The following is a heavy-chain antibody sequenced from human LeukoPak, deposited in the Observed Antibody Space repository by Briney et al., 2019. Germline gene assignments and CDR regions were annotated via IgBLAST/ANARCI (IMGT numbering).Heavy chain of an antibody. CDR1: GFTVSSNY. D-gene: IGHD2-2*01. CDR3: VSFYETN. CDR2: IYSGGST. V-gene: IGHV3-53*01. J-gene: IGHJ4*02. Sequence: GGSLRLSCAASGFTVSSNYMSWVRQAPGKGLEWVSVIYSGGSTYYADSVKGRFTISKDNAKNTVYLQMNNLRTEDAAVYYCVSFYETNWGRGTLVTVSS.